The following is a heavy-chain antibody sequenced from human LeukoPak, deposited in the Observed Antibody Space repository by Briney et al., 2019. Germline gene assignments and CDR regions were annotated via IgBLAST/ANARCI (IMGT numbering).Heavy chain of an antibody. CDR2: IWYDGSNK. J-gene: IGHJ4*02. D-gene: IGHD3-22*01. Sequence: GGSLRLSCAASGFTFSSYGMHWVRQAPGKGLEWVAVIWYDGSNKYYADSVKGRFTISRDNSKNTLYLQMNSPRAEGTAVYYCARDVSWNYDSSGYPGYWGQGTLVTVSS. CDR1: GFTFSSYG. V-gene: IGHV3-33*01. CDR3: ARDVSWNYDSSGYPGY.